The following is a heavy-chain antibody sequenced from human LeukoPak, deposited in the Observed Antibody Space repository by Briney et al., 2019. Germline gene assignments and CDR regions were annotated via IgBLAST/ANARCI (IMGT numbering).Heavy chain of an antibody. CDR3: AKLLGEEY. CDR1: GASVSSYY. CDR2: VYHSGS. J-gene: IGHJ4*02. D-gene: IGHD6-6*01. Sequence: SETLSLTCSVSGASVSSYYWSWVRQSPDKGLEWIGYVYHSGSSSNPSLQSRVTVSQDTSRNQFSLKMTSVTAADTAVYYCAKLLGEEYWGQGTLVVVS. V-gene: IGHV4-59*02.